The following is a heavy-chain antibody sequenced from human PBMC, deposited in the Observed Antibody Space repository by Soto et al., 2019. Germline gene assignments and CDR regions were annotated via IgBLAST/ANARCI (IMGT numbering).Heavy chain of an antibody. CDR2: IDPSDSQT. D-gene: IGHD3-22*01. Sequence: GESLKISCKGSGYSFAGYWITWVRQKPGKGLEWMGRIDPSDSQTYYSPSFRGHVTISATKSITTVFLQWSSLRASDTAMYYCARQIYDSDTGPNFQYFFDSWGQGTPVTVSS. J-gene: IGHJ4*02. CDR3: ARQIYDSDTGPNFQYFFDS. CDR1: GYSFAGYW. V-gene: IGHV5-10-1*01.